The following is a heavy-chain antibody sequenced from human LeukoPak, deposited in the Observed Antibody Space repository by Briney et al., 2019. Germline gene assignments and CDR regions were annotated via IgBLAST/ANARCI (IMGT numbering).Heavy chain of an antibody. CDR3: ARGLSAIVY. V-gene: IGHV4-34*01. Sequence: PSETLSLSCAVYGGSFSGYYWSWIRQPPGKGLEWIGEINHSGSTNYNPSLKSRITISVDTSKNQFSLKLSSVTAADTAVYYCARGLSAIVYWGQGTLVTVSS. CDR2: INHSGST. CDR1: GGSFSGYY. J-gene: IGHJ4*02. D-gene: IGHD2-15*01.